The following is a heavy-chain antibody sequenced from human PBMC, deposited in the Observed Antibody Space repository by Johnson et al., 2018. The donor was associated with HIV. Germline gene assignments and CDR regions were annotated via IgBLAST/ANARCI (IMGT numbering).Heavy chain of an antibody. CDR2: ISYDGSNK. CDR1: GFTFSSYG. CDR3: ARRVEGRRSANDAFDI. J-gene: IGHJ3*02. D-gene: IGHD1-1*01. Sequence: QVQLVESGGGVVQPGRSLRLSCAASGFTFSSYGMHWVRQAPGKGLEWVAVISYDGSNKYYADSVKGRFTISRDNSKNTLYLQMNSLRAEDPAVYYCARRVEGRRSANDAFDIWGQGTMVTVSS. V-gene: IGHV3-30*03.